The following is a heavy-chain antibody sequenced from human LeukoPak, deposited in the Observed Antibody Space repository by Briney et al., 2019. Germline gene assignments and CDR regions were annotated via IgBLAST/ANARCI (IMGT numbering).Heavy chain of an antibody. CDR3: ASEFVGATAGAFDI. V-gene: IGHV4-39*07. D-gene: IGHD1-26*01. CDR1: GGSISSSSYY. Sequence: SETLSLTCTVSGGSISSSSYYWGWVRQPPGKGLEWIGSIYYSGSTHYNPSLKSRVTISVDTSKNQFSLKLSSVTAADTAVYYCASEFVGATAGAFDIWGQGTMVTVSS. J-gene: IGHJ3*02. CDR2: IYYSGST.